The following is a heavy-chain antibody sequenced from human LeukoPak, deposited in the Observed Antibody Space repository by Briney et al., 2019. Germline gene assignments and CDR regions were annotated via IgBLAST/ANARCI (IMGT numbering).Heavy chain of an antibody. D-gene: IGHD6-19*01. CDR2: INHSGST. CDR3: ARDGPLAVAYFDY. J-gene: IGHJ4*02. Sequence: PSETLSLTCAVYGGSFSGYYWSWIRQPPGKGLEWIGEINHSGSTNYNPSLKSRVTISVDTSKNQSSLKLSSVTAADTAVYYCARDGPLAVAYFDYWGQGTLVTVPS. V-gene: IGHV4-34*01. CDR1: GGSFSGYY.